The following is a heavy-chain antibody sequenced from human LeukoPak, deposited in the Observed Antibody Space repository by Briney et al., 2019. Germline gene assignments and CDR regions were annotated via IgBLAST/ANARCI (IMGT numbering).Heavy chain of an antibody. V-gene: IGHV3-9*01. Sequence: PGGSLRLSCTASGFTFDDYAMHWVRQAPGKGLERVSGISWNSGSIGYADSVKGRFTISRDNAKNSLYLQMNSLRAEDTALYYCTIAVAGLTRGYFDYWGKGTTVTVSS. CDR2: ISWNSGSI. CDR3: TIAVAGLTRGYFDY. CDR1: GFTFDDYA. J-gene: IGHJ4*03. D-gene: IGHD6-19*01.